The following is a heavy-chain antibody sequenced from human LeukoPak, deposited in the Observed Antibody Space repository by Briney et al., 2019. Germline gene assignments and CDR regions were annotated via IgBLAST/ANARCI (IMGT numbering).Heavy chain of an antibody. Sequence: GESLKISCKGSGYSFTSYWIGWVRQMPGKGLEWMGIIYPGDSDTRYSPSFQGQVTISADKSISTAYLQWSSLKASDTAMYYCARHGTTHQWGIRMGNTPLGFDYWGQGTLVTVSS. J-gene: IGHJ4*02. CDR3: ARHGTTHQWGIRMGNTPLGFDY. D-gene: IGHD3-16*01. V-gene: IGHV5-51*01. CDR2: IYPGDSDT. CDR1: GYSFTSYW.